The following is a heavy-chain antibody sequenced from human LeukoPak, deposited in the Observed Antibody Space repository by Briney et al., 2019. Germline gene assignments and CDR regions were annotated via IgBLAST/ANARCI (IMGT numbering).Heavy chain of an antibody. V-gene: IGHV3-21*01. CDR2: ISSSSSYI. Sequence: GGSLRLSCAASGFTFSSYGMNWVRQAPGKGLEWVSSISSSSSYIYYADSVKGRFTISRDNAKNSLYLQMNSLRAEDTAVYYCARDSDPPYSSGPSDYWGQGTLVTVSS. CDR1: GFTFSSYG. CDR3: ARDSDPPYSSGPSDY. J-gene: IGHJ4*02. D-gene: IGHD6-19*01.